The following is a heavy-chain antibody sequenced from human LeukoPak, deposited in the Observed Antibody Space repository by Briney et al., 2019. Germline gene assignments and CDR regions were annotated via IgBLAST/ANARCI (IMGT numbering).Heavy chain of an antibody. J-gene: IGHJ4*02. D-gene: IGHD5-18*01. CDR3: ARAGYSYGTGYYFDY. V-gene: IGHV4-59*01. CDR2: IYYTGAT. Sequence: SETLSLTCTVSGGSISSYYWSWIRLPPGKGLEWIGYIYYTGATCYNPSLKSRVTISLDTSKNQFSLKLSSVTAADAAVYYCARAGYSYGTGYYFDYWGQGALVTVSS. CDR1: GGSISSYY.